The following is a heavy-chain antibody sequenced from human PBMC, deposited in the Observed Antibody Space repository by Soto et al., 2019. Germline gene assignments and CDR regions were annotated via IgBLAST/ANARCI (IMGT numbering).Heavy chain of an antibody. CDR1: GASISSSY. V-gene: IGHV4-59*01. D-gene: IGHD3-22*01. CDR3: ARGYYDSNGQSNTFDI. J-gene: IGHJ3*02. Sequence: PSETLSLTCTVSGASISSSYCSWIRQSPGKGLEWIGYVYYSGSTKYNPSLKSRVTISVDTSKNQFSLKLSSMTAADTAVYYCARGYYDSNGQSNTFDIWGQGTMVTVSS. CDR2: VYYSGST.